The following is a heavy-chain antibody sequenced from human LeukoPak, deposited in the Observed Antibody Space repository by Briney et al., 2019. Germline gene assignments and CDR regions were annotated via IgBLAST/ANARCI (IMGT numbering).Heavy chain of an antibody. Sequence: ASVKVSCKASGGTFSSYAISWVRQAPGQGLEWMGRIIPIFGTANYAQKFQGRVTITTDESTSTAYMELSSLRSEDTAVYYCARDRHPHYYDSSGYTNAFDIWGQETMVTVSS. J-gene: IGHJ3*02. CDR1: GGTFSSYA. D-gene: IGHD3-22*01. CDR3: ARDRHPHYYDSSGYTNAFDI. CDR2: IIPIFGTA. V-gene: IGHV1-69*05.